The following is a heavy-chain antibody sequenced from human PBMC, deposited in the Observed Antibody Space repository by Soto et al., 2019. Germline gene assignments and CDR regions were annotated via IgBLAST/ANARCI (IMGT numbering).Heavy chain of an antibody. CDR3: AREGRVGATTRYYYYYGMDV. V-gene: IGHV1-18*01. J-gene: IGHJ6*02. Sequence: QVQLVQSGAEVKKPGASVKVSCKASGYTFASYGISWVRQAPGQGLEWMGWISAYNGNTNYAQKLQGRVTMTTDTSTSTAYMELRSLRSDDTAVYYCAREGRVGATTRYYYYYGMDVWGQGTTVTVSS. D-gene: IGHD1-26*01. CDR1: GYTFASYG. CDR2: ISAYNGNT.